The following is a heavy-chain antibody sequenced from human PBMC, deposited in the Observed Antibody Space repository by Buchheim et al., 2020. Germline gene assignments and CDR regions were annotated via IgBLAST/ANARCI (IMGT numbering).Heavy chain of an antibody. V-gene: IGHV3-15*01. Sequence: EVQLVESGGGLVKPGGSLRLSCAASGFTFSNAWMSWVRQAPGKGLEWVGRIKSKTDGGTTDYAAPVKGRFTISRDDTKNTLYPQMNSLKTEDTAVYYCTTGSEDQLLHYYYYGMDVWGQGTT. CDR2: IKSKTDGGTT. D-gene: IGHD2-2*01. CDR3: TTGSEDQLLHYYYYGMDV. J-gene: IGHJ6*02. CDR1: GFTFSNAW.